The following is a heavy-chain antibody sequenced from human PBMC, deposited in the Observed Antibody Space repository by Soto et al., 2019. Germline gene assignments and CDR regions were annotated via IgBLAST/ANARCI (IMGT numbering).Heavy chain of an antibody. CDR2: IYYSGST. V-gene: IGHV4-31*03. Sequence: QVQLQESGPGLVKPSQTLSLTCTVSGGSISSGGYYWSWIRQHPGKGLEWIGYIYYSGSTYYNPSLKRRVTISVDTSKNQFSLKLSSVTAADTAVYYCARDYGGNSPRGMDVWGQGTTVTVSS. CDR1: GGSISSGGYY. D-gene: IGHD4-17*01. CDR3: ARDYGGNSPRGMDV. J-gene: IGHJ6*02.